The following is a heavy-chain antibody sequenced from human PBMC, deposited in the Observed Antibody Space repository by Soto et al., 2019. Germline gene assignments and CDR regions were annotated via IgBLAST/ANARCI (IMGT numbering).Heavy chain of an antibody. D-gene: IGHD3-10*01. CDR2: FNAEDGET. Sequence: ASVKVSCKVSGYTLTELSMHWVRQAPGKGLEWMGWFNAEDGETNYAQKYQGRVTVTTDTSTSTGYMELRSLRSEDTAVYYCARMVRGSNIDYYHYMDVWGEGTTVTVSS. V-gene: IGHV1-24*01. CDR1: GYTLTELS. CDR3: ARMVRGSNIDYYHYMDV. J-gene: IGHJ6*03.